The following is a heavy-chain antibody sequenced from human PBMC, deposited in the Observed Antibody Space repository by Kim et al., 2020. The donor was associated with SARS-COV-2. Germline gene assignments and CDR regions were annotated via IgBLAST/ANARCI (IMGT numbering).Heavy chain of an antibody. V-gene: IGHV4-59*13. Sequence: SETLSLTCTVSGGSISSYYWSWIRQPPGKGLEWIGYIYYSGSTNYNPSLKSRVTISVDTSKNQFSLKLSSVTAADTAVYYCARFLQGNEWFDPWGQGTLV. J-gene: IGHJ5*02. CDR1: GGSISSYY. CDR2: IYYSGST. CDR3: ARFLQGNEWFDP. D-gene: IGHD4-4*01.